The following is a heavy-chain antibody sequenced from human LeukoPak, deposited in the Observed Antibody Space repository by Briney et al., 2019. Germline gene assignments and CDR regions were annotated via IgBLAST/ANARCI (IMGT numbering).Heavy chain of an antibody. Sequence: ASVKVSCKASGYTFTSYGISWVRQAPGQGLEWMGWISAYNGNTNYAQKLQGRVTMTTDTSTSTAYMELRSLRSDDTAAYYCAREGGYCSSTSCPPRAYNWFDPWGQGTLVTVSS. J-gene: IGHJ5*02. V-gene: IGHV1-18*01. CDR1: GYTFTSYG. CDR3: AREGGYCSSTSCPPRAYNWFDP. D-gene: IGHD2-2*01. CDR2: ISAYNGNT.